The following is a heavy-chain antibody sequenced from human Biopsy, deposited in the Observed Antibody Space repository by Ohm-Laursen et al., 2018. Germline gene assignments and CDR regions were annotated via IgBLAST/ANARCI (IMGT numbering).Heavy chain of an antibody. CDR2: INAKTGGT. CDR1: GYTFTGYH. CDR3: TRGGYYYDSLAYYYWFDP. D-gene: IGHD3-22*01. V-gene: IGHV1-2*02. Sequence: ASVNVSCKASGYTFTGYHVHWVRQAPGQGLEWMGWINAKTGGTNYAQKFQGRVTMTRDTSISTAYVDLSSLRSDDTAVYYCTRGGYYYDSLAYYYWFDPWGQGTLVTVSS. J-gene: IGHJ5*02.